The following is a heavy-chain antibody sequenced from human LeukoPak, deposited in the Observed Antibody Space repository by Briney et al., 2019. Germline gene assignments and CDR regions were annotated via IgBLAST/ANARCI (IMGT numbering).Heavy chain of an antibody. CDR2: INAYNGDT. D-gene: IGHD3-10*01. J-gene: IGHJ4*02. Sequence: ASVKVSCKASNYTFTSYGISWVRQAPGQGLEWMAWINAYNGDTNYAQKFQGRVTITADKSTSTAYMELSSLRSEDTAVYYCAGYYYGSGKGIDYWGQGTLVTVSS. V-gene: IGHV1-18*01. CDR1: NYTFTSYG. CDR3: AGYYYGSGKGIDY.